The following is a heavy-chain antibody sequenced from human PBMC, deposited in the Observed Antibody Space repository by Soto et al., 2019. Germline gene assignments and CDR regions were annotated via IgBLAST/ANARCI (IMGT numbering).Heavy chain of an antibody. CDR1: GGSFSGYY. Sequence: QVQLQQWGAGLLKPSETLSLTCAVYGGSFSGYYWSWIRQPPGKGLEWIGEINDSGSTNYNPSLKSRVTISVYTSKNQFSLQLSSVTAADTAVYYCARPRYSGSDGSWFDPWGQGTLVTVSS. J-gene: IGHJ5*02. CDR3: ARPRYSGSDGSWFDP. CDR2: INDSGST. D-gene: IGHD1-26*01. V-gene: IGHV4-34*01.